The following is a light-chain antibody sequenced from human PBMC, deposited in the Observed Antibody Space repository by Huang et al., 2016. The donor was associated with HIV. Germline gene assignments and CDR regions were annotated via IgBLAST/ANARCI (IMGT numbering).Light chain of an antibody. Sequence: DIQMTQSPSSLSTFIGDKVTITCQASQDIGNYLNWNQQRPGKAPKLLIYDASSLETGVTSRFSGGGSGTTFTFTITNLRPEDVATYYCQQYDGLPYTFGQGTRMEI. CDR1: QDIGNY. J-gene: IGKJ2*01. V-gene: IGKV1-33*01. CDR2: DAS. CDR3: QQYDGLPYT.